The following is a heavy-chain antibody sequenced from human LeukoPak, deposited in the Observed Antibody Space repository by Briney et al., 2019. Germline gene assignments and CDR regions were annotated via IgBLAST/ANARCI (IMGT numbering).Heavy chain of an antibody. V-gene: IGHV1-69*04. CDR1: GGTFSSYA. CDR2: IIPILGIA. D-gene: IGHD3-22*01. Sequence: ASVKVSCKASGGTFSSYAISWVRQAPGQGLEWMGRIIPILGIANYAQKFQGRVTITADKSMSTAYMELSSLRSEDTAVYYCARDEPSSPNTYYYDSSGSLDAFDIWGQGTMVTVSS. CDR3: ARDEPSSPNTYYYDSSGSLDAFDI. J-gene: IGHJ3*02.